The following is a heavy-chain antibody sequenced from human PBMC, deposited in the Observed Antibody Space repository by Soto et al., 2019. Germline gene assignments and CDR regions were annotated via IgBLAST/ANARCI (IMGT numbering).Heavy chain of an antibody. D-gene: IGHD6-6*01. CDR3: ARGGIAARPIAWFDP. CDR2: ITPIFGTA. CDR1: GGTFSSYA. J-gene: IGHJ5*02. Sequence: QVQLVQSGAEVKKPGSSVKVSCKASGGTFSSYAIRWVRQAPGQGLEWMGGITPIFGTADYAQKFQGRVTITADESTSKGYMELSRLRSEDTAVYYCARGGIAARPIAWFDPWGQGTLVTVSS. V-gene: IGHV1-69*12.